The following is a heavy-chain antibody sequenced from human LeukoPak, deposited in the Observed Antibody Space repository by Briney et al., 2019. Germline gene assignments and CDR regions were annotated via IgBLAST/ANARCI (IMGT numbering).Heavy chain of an antibody. CDR3: ARGPVYYYGSGSYYPC. D-gene: IGHD3-10*01. CDR2: INHSGST. CDR1: GGSFSGYY. J-gene: IGHJ4*02. Sequence: SETLSLTCAVYGGSFSGYYWSWIRQPPGKGLEWIGEINHSGSTNYNPSLKSRVTISVDTSKNQFSLKLSSVTAADTAVYYCARGPVYYYGSGSYYPCWGQGTLVTVSS. V-gene: IGHV4-34*01.